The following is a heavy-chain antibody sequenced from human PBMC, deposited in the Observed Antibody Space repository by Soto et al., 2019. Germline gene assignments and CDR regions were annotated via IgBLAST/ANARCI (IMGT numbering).Heavy chain of an antibody. Sequence: QVQLGQSGAEVKKPGSSVKVSCKASGGTFSPYAINWVRQAPGQGLEWMGRIIPFLGVTNYAQKFQARDTITADKSTTTAYIALRGLRLVKSAVYYCACDGESTVSTRSFAAFWGRGTLVTVSS. J-gene: IGHJ4*02. V-gene: IGHV1-69*02. CDR2: IIPFLGVT. CDR3: ACDGESTVSTRSFAAF. D-gene: IGHD3-10*01. CDR1: GGTFSPYA.